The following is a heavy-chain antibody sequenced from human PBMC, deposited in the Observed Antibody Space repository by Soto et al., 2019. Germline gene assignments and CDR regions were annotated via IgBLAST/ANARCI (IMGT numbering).Heavy chain of an antibody. CDR2: INPSGGST. CDR3: ARAGPSSGSYYYYYGMDV. V-gene: IGHV1-46*01. J-gene: IGHJ6*02. CDR1: GYTFTSYY. D-gene: IGHD5-12*01. Sequence: ASVKVSCKASGYTFTSYYMHCVRQAPGQGLEWMGIINPSGGSTSYAQKFQGRVTMTRDTSTSTVYMELSSLRSEDTAVYYCARAGPSSGSYYYYYGMDVRGQGTTVTVSS.